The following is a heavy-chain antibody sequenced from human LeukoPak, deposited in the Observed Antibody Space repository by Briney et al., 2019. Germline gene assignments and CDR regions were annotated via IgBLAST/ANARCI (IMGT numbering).Heavy chain of an antibody. J-gene: IGHJ3*02. D-gene: IGHD3-10*01. CDR2: ISSSSSYI. V-gene: IGHV3-21*01. CDR1: GFTFSSYS. Sequence: NPGGSLRLSCAASGFTFSSYSMNWVRQAPGKGLEWVSSISSSSSYIYHADSVKGRFTISRDNAKNSLYLQMNSLRAEDTAVYYCARRVYYGSGSYMGWEYDAFDIWGQGTMVTVSS. CDR3: ARRVYYGSGSYMGWEYDAFDI.